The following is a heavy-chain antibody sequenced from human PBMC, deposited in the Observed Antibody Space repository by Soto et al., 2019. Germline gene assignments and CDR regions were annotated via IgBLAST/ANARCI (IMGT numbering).Heavy chain of an antibody. CDR1: GGSISSGDYY. D-gene: IGHD2-15*01. CDR3: ARVSSVAATRHGLVQH. CDR2: IYYSGRT. J-gene: IGHJ1*01. V-gene: IGHV4-30-4*01. Sequence: PSESRALTCTVSGGSISSGDYYWSRIRQPPGKGLEWIGYIYYSGRTYYHPSLKSRVTISVATSKNQFSLKLSSVTAADTAVYYCARVSSVAATRHGLVQHWGQGTLVTSPQ.